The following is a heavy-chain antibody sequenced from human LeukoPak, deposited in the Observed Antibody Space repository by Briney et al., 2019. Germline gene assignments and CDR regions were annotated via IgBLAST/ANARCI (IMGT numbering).Heavy chain of an antibody. CDR3: ARDRISINALDM. V-gene: IGHV4-59*11. J-gene: IGHJ3*02. CDR2: ISHIGST. Sequence: PSETLSLTCTVSGASISGHYLTWIRQPPGKGLEWIGYISHIGSTNYNPSLKSRVTISVDTSKSQFSLKLTSVTAADTAVYYCARDRISINALDMWGQGTMVTVSS. CDR1: GASISGHY. D-gene: IGHD1-14*01.